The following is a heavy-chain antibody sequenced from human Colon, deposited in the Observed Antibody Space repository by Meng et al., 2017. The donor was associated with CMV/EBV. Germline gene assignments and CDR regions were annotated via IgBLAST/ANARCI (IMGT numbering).Heavy chain of an antibody. V-gene: IGHV1-18*01. J-gene: IGHJ4*02. D-gene: IGHD3-16*01. CDR3: ARGLQNGFFDY. CDR1: GYTFISYG. Sequence: ASVKVSCKASGYTFISYGISWVRQAPGQGLEWMGWINGYNGDTIYAQNLQGRVTMTTNALTGTAYMEVRSLRSDDTAVYYCARGLQNGFFDYWGQGTLVTVSS. CDR2: INGYNGDT.